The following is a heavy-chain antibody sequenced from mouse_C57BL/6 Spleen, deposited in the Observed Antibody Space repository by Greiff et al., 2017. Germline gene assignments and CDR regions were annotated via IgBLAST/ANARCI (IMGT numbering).Heavy chain of an antibody. CDR3: ARHEDYYGSSYEYAMDY. CDR2: FYPGSGSI. J-gene: IGHJ4*01. V-gene: IGHV1-62-2*01. Sequence: QVQLQQSGAELVKPGASVKLSCKASGYTFTEYTIHWVKQRSGQGLEWIGWFYPGSGSIKYNEKFKDKATLTADKSSSTVYMELSRLTSVDSAVYFCARHEDYYGSSYEYAMDYWGQGTSVTVSS. CDR1: GYTFTEYT. D-gene: IGHD1-1*01.